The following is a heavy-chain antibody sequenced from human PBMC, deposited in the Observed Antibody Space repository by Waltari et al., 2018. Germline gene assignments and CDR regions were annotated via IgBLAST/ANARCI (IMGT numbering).Heavy chain of an antibody. D-gene: IGHD3-16*02. CDR1: GFTFSSYS. Sequence: EVQLVESGGGLVQPGGSLRLSCAASGFTFSSYSMNWVRQAPGKGLEWVSYISSSSSTIYYADSVKGRFTISRDNAKNSLYLQMNSLRAEDTAVYYCARDEVLFGGVIVPTFDYWGQGTLVTVSS. J-gene: IGHJ4*02. CDR3: ARDEVLFGGVIVPTFDY. V-gene: IGHV3-48*01. CDR2: ISSSSSTI.